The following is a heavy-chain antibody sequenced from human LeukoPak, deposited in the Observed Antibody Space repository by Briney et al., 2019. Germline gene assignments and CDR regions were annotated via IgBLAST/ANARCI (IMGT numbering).Heavy chain of an antibody. J-gene: IGHJ5*02. D-gene: IGHD6-19*01. CDR2: INHGGST. CDR1: GGSFSAYY. CDR3: ARRGSGWNT. V-gene: IGHV4-34*01. Sequence: SETLSLTCAVYGGSFSAYYWTWIRQPPGKGLEWIGDINHGGSTNYNPSLKSRVTISVDTSKNHLSLKVSSVTAADTAVYYCARRGSGWNTWGQGSLVTVSS.